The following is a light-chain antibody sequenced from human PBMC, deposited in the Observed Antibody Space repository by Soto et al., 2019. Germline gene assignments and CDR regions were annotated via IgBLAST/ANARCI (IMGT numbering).Light chain of an antibody. CDR1: SSDVGSYNL. J-gene: IGLJ1*01. Sequence: QSVVTQPASVSGSPGQSITISCTGTSSDVGSYNLVSWYQQHPGKAPKLMIYEGSKRPSGVSNRFSGSKSGDTASLTISGLQAEDEADYYCCSYAGSSTSPYVFGTGTKVTVL. V-gene: IGLV2-23*01. CDR3: CSYAGSSTSPYV. CDR2: EGS.